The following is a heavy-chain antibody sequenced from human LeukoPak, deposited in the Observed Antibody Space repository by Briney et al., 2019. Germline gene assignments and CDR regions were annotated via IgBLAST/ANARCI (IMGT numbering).Heavy chain of an antibody. CDR3: TRSGYSNGYDY. D-gene: IGHD6-19*01. CDR1: GFTFTGHW. Sequence: GGSLRLSCVASGFTFTGHWMHWVRQVPGKGLVAVSRIIPDGSATGYADSVKGRFTISIDNAKNTLYLEMNSLTPEVTALYYCTRSGYSNGYDYWGQGTLVTVSS. J-gene: IGHJ4*02. V-gene: IGHV3-74*01. CDR2: IIPDGSAT.